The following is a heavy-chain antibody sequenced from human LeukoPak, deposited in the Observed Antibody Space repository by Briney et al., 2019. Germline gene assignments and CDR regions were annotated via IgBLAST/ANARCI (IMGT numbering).Heavy chain of an antibody. CDR2: IYYSGST. V-gene: IGHV4-59*01. CDR3: ARDSIPQYYYDSSGYYSRAFDI. D-gene: IGHD3-22*01. CDR1: GGSFSGYY. J-gene: IGHJ3*02. Sequence: SETLSLTCAVYGGSFSGYYWSWIRQPPGKGLEWIGYIYYSGSTNYNPSLKSRVTISVDTSKNQFSLKLSSVTAADTAVYYCARDSIPQYYYDSSGYYSRAFDIWGQGTMVTVSS.